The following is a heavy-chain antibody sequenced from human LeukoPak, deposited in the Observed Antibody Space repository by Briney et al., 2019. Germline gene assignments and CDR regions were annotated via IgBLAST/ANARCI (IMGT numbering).Heavy chain of an antibody. Sequence: GGSLRLSCAASGFTFSSYGMHWVRQAPGKGLEWVAFIRYDGSNKYYADSVNGRFTISRDNSKNTLYLQMNSLRAEDTAVYYCAKDLKRYFDWLLPPGDYWGQGTLVAVSS. CDR3: AKDLKRYFDWLLPPGDY. D-gene: IGHD3-9*01. J-gene: IGHJ4*02. CDR1: GFTFSSYG. V-gene: IGHV3-30*02. CDR2: IRYDGSNK.